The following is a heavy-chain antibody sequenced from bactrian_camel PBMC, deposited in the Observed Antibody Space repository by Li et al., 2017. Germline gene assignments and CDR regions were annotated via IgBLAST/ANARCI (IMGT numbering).Heavy chain of an antibody. J-gene: IGHJ4*01. CDR1: EYTDSGFC. V-gene: IGHV3S26*01. CDR2: INSHDDGP. Sequence: QLVESGGASGQVGGSLKVPYEVSEYTDSGFCMAWFRQAPGKKREGVAVINSHDDGPRYADSVKGRFTISRDSMKNTLYLEMNSLKPEDTAVYYCVRADVNWLFNYWVQGTQVTVS. D-gene: IGHD1*01. CDR3: VRADVNWLFNY.